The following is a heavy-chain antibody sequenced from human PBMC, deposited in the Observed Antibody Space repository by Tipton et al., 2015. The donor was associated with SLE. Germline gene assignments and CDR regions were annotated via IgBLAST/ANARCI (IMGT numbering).Heavy chain of an antibody. CDR2: INHSGSP. CDR1: GGSFSGYY. D-gene: IGHD5-12*01. CDR3: ARDIGYSATWYWFDP. V-gene: IGHV4-34*01. J-gene: IGHJ5*02. Sequence: TLSLTCAVYGGSFSGYYWSWIRQPPGKGLEWIGEINHSGSPNYNPSLKSRVTISVHTSKNQFSLKLNSVTAADTAVYFCARDIGYSATWYWFDPWGRGTLVTVSS.